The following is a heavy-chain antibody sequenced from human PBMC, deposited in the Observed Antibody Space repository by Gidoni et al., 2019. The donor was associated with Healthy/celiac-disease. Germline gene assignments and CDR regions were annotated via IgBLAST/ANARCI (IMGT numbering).Heavy chain of an antibody. Sequence: QVQLVQSGAEVKKPGASVKVSCKASGYTFTGYYMHWVRQAPGPGLEWMGWINTNSCGTNYAQKFQGRVTMTRDTSISTAYMELSRLRSDDTAVYYCARYYGGHSSGSYGRFWGQGTLVTVSS. CDR3: ARYYGGHSSGSYGRF. J-gene: IGHJ4*02. CDR2: INTNSCGT. CDR1: GYTFTGYY. V-gene: IGHV1-2*02. D-gene: IGHD1-26*01.